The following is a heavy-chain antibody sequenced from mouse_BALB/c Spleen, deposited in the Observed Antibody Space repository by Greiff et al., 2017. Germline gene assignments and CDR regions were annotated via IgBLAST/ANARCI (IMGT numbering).Heavy chain of an antibody. J-gene: IGHJ4*01. CDR3: ARPYGSSYAMDY. CDR2: ISSGSSTI. CDR1: GFTFSSFG. V-gene: IGHV5-17*02. D-gene: IGHD1-1*01. Sequence: EVKLQESGGGLVQPGGSRKLSCAASGFTFSSFGMHWVRQAPEKGLEWVAYISSGSSTIYYADTVKGRFTISRDNPKNTLFLQMTSLRSEDTAMYYCARPYGSSYAMDYWGQGTSVTVSS.